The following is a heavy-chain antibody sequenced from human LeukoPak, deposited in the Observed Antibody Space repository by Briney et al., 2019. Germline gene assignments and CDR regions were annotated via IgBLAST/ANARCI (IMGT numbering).Heavy chain of an antibody. CDR1: GFTFSTYS. J-gene: IGHJ6*03. D-gene: IGHD1-26*01. V-gene: IGHV3-21*01. CDR3: ARAYSERYGLGYYYMDV. Sequence: PGGSLRPSCAASGFTFSTYSMNWVRQAPGKGLEWASSISSSSSYIYYADSVKGRFTISRDNAKKSVYLQMNSLRAEDTAVYYCARAYSERYGLGYYYMDVWGKGTTVTISS. CDR2: ISSSSSYI.